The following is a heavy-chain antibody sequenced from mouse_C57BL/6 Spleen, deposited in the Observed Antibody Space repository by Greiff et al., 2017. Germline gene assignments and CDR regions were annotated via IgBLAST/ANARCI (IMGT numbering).Heavy chain of an antibody. J-gene: IGHJ3*01. CDR1: GYTFTSYG. Sequence: VQLQQSGAELVRPGSSVKMSCKTSGYTFTSYGINWVKQRPGQGLEWIGYIYIGNGYTEYNEKFKGKATLTSDTSSSTAYMQLSSLTSEDSAIYFCATIQIVYYGNSAWFAYWGQGTLVTVSA. CDR3: ATIQIVYYGNSAWFAY. D-gene: IGHD2-1*01. CDR2: IYIGNGYT. V-gene: IGHV1-58*01.